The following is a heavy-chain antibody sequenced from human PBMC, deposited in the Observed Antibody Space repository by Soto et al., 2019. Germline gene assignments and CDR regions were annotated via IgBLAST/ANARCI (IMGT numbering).Heavy chain of an antibody. V-gene: IGHV1-18*04. CDR3: ARIFGESYYGYFDY. CDR1: GYTFTSYG. D-gene: IGHD1-26*01. CDR2: TSAYNGNT. Sequence: QVQLVQSVAEVKKPGASVKVSCKASGYTFTSYGISSVRQAPERGLGWRGWTSAYNGNTHYAQKLQRRVTMTTDTPTSTAYMELRSLRSDDTAVYYCARIFGESYYGYFDYWGQGTLVTVSS. J-gene: IGHJ4*02.